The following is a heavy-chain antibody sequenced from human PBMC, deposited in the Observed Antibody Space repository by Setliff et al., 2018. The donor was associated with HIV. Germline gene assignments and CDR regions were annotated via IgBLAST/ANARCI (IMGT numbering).Heavy chain of an antibody. D-gene: IGHD6-13*01. J-gene: IGHJ1*01. CDR2: IIPNVGVV. Sequence: SVKVSCKASGGTFSGYAINWVRQAPGQGLEWLGNIIPNVGVVYCAQRFQGRVTITTVQSTSTAYLELSSLRSDDTAMYYCATDPGYSSTWYSESFQHWGQGTVVTVSS. CDR3: ATDPGYSSTWYSESFQH. V-gene: IGHV1-69*04. CDR1: GGTFSGYA.